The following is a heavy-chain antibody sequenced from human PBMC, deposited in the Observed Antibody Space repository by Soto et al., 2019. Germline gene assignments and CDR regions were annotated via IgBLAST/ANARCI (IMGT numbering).Heavy chain of an antibody. J-gene: IGHJ5*02. CDR3: ASSLHSGSYPYSWFDP. CDR2: IYYSGST. D-gene: IGHD1-26*01. V-gene: IGHV4-30-4*01. Sequence: QVQLQESGPGLVKPSQTLSLTCTVSGGSISSGDYYWSWIRQPPGKGLEWIGYIYYSGSTYYNPSLPSRGTICVDASKNQFPPKLSAVTAADTAVYYCASSLHSGSYPYSWFDPWGQGTLVTVSS. CDR1: GGSISSGDYY.